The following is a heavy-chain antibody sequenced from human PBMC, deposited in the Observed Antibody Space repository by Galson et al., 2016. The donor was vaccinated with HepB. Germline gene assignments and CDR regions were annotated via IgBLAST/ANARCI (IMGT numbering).Heavy chain of an antibody. CDR1: GGTFSSYA. V-gene: IGHV1-69*06. Sequence: SVKVSCKASGGTFSSYAISWVRQAPGQGLEWLGGIIPNFGTTNYAERFQGRVTITADKSTSTAYMELSSLTSEDTATYYCARPLQRALILDAVDIWGQGTMVTVSS. CDR3: ARPLQRALILDAVDI. CDR2: IIPNFGTT. J-gene: IGHJ3*02. D-gene: IGHD2-15*01.